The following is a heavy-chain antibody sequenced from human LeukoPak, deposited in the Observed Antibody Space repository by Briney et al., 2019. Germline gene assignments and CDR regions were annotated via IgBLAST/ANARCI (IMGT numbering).Heavy chain of an antibody. D-gene: IGHD4-23*01. CDR3: AREEPPGNS. CDR2: IKQDGSEK. J-gene: IGHJ4*02. V-gene: IGHV3-7*01. CDR1: GFTFSNYW. Sequence: GSLRLSCAASGFTFSNYWMNWVRQAPGKGLEWVANIKQDGSEKYYVDSVKGRFTISRDNAKNSLYLQMNSLRAEDTAVYYCAREEPPGNSWGQGTLVTVSS.